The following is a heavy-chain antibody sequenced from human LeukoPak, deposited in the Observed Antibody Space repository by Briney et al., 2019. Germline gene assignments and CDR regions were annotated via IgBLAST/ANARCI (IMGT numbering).Heavy chain of an antibody. Sequence: SGTLSLTCTVSDDSISHYYWSWIRQPAGKGLEWIGHIYIRGTTNYNPSLKSRVTMSIDTSKNQFSLKLTSVTAADTAVYYCARVPLVALDGFDYWGQGTLVTVSS. V-gene: IGHV4-4*07. CDR3: ARVPLVALDGFDY. CDR1: DDSISHYY. D-gene: IGHD1-1*01. CDR2: IYIRGTT. J-gene: IGHJ4*02.